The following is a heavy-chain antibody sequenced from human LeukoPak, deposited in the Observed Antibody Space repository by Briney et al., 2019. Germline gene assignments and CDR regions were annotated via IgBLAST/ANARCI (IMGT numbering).Heavy chain of an antibody. CDR3: AKETPSAYWAFDI. CDR1: GFTLSSYG. D-gene: IGHD2-8*02. V-gene: IGHV3-30*02. J-gene: IGHJ3*02. Sequence: PGGSLRLSCAASGFTLSSYGMHWVRQAPGKGLEWVAFIRYDGSNKYYADSVKGRFTISRDNSKNTMYLQMNSLRAEDTAVYYCAKETPSAYWAFDIWGQGTMVTVSS. CDR2: IRYDGSNK.